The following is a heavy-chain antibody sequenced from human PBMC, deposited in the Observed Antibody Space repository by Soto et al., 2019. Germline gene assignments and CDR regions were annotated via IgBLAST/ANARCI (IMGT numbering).Heavy chain of an antibody. D-gene: IGHD5-12*01. V-gene: IGHV3-30*18. CDR2: ISYDGTNK. J-gene: IGHJ4*02. CDR3: AKDLGGVATKSYYFDY. CDR1: GFTFSSYG. Sequence: QVQLVESGGGVVQPGRSLRLSCAASGFTFSSYGMHWVRRAPGKGLEWVAVISYDGTNKYYADSVKGRFTISRDNSTITLYLQMNSLRAEDTAVYYCAKDLGGVATKSYYFDYWGQGTLVTVSS.